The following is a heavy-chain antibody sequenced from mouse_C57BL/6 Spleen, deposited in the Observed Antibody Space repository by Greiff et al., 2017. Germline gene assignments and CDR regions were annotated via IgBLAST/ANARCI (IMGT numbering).Heavy chain of an antibody. D-gene: IGHD2-2*01. CDR1: GFTFSSYT. CDR3: ASSYGYDDWVFDY. CDR2: ISGGGGNT. Sequence: DVKLVESGGGLVKPGGSLKLSCAASGFTFSSYTMSWVRQTPEKRLEWVATISGGGGNTYYPDSVKGRFTISRDNAKNTLYLQMSSLRSEDTALYDCASSYGYDDWVFDYWGQGTTLTVSS. J-gene: IGHJ2*01. V-gene: IGHV5-9*01.